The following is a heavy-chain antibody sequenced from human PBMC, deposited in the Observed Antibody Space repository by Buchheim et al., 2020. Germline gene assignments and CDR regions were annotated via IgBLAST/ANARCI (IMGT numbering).Heavy chain of an antibody. CDR3: AREGSQKYYYYYYYMDV. CDR1: GFTFSSYW. J-gene: IGHJ6*03. CDR2: IKQDGSEK. V-gene: IGHV3-7*01. Sequence: EVQLVESGGGLVQPGGSLRLSCAASGFTFSSYWMSWVRQAPGKGLEWVANIKQDGSEKYYVDSVKGRFTISRDNAKNSLYLQMNSLRAEDTAVYYFAREGSQKYYYYYYYMDVWGKGTT.